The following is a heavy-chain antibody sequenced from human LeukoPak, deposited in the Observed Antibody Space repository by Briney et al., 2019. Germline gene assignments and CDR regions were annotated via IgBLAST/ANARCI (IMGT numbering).Heavy chain of an antibody. CDR2: ISGSGGST. Sequence: GGSLRLSCAASGFTFSSYAMSWVRQAPGKGLEWVSTISGSGGSTYYADSVKGRLAISRDNSKNTLYLQMNSLRAEDTAVYYCAKFYSGFDFWSGYDAFDIWGQGTMVTVSS. V-gene: IGHV3-23*01. CDR3: AKFYSGFDFWSGYDAFDI. J-gene: IGHJ3*02. CDR1: GFTFSSYA. D-gene: IGHD3-3*01.